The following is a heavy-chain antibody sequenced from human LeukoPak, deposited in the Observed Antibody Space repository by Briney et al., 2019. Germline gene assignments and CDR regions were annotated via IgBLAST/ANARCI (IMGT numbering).Heavy chain of an antibody. V-gene: IGHV4-61*02. Sequence: PSETLSLTCAVSGGSISSGGYSWSWIRQPPGKGLEWIGRIYTSGSTSYNPSLKSRVTISVDTSKNQFSLKLSSVTAADTAVYYCAREKTYYDILTGYCPFAFDIWGQGTMVTVSS. D-gene: IGHD3-9*01. J-gene: IGHJ3*02. CDR3: AREKTYYDILTGYCPFAFDI. CDR1: GGSISSGGYS. CDR2: IYTSGST.